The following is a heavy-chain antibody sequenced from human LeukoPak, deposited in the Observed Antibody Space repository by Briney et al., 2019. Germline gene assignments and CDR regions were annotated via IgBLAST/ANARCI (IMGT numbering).Heavy chain of an antibody. J-gene: IGHJ5*02. Sequence: PSDTLSLTCAVSGGSISSGGYSWSWIRQPPGKGLEWIGYMYHSGSTYYNPSLKSRVTISVDRSKNQFSLKLSSVTAADTAVYYCARASPGNWFDPWGQGTLVTVSS. CDR1: GGSISSGGYS. V-gene: IGHV4-30-2*01. CDR2: MYHSGST. CDR3: ARASPGNWFDP.